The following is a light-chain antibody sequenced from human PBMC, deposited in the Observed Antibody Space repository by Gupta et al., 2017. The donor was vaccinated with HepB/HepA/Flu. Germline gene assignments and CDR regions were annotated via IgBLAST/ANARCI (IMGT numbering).Light chain of an antibody. V-gene: IGKV1-33*01. J-gene: IGKJ4*01. Sequence: DIQMTQSPSSLSASLGDRVTITCQASQDIGISLNWYQQKPGTAPKLLIYDTSNLEIGVPSRFGGSGSGTDFSLTISSLQPEDIATYYCLQDGNLPLTFGGGTKFEI. CDR2: DTS. CDR1: QDIGIS. CDR3: LQDGNLPLT.